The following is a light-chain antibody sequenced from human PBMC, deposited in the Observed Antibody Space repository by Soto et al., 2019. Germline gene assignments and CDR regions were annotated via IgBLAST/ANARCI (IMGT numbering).Light chain of an antibody. V-gene: IGKV3-20*01. CDR2: GAS. Sequence: EIVLTQSPGTLSLSPGERATLSCRASQSVSSSYLAWYQQKPGQAPRLLIYGASSRATGIPDRFSGSGSGTDFTLTISRLEPEDCAVYYCQQYVTSPWTFGQGTKVEI. CDR3: QQYVTSPWT. CDR1: QSVSSSY. J-gene: IGKJ1*01.